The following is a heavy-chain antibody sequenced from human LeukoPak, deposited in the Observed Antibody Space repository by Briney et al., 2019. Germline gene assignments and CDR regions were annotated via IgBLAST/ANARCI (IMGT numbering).Heavy chain of an antibody. CDR1: GFTFSSSW. V-gene: IGHV3-74*03. J-gene: IGHJ4*02. D-gene: IGHD6-13*01. Sequence: PGGSLNLSCAASGFTFSSSWMNWVGKAPGKGLVWVSRIYSDGSSTTYAGSVKGRFTISRDNANNTLYLRMDSLGAEDTALYYCARGGSTWLDYRGQGALVTVSS. CDR2: IYSDGSST. CDR3: ARGGSTWLDY.